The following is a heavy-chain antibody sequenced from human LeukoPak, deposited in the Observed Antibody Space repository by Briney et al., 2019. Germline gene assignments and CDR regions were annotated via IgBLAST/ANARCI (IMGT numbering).Heavy chain of an antibody. V-gene: IGHV3-23*01. CDR2: ISGSDDST. CDR1: GFTVSSNY. D-gene: IGHD1-1*01. Sequence: PGGSLRLSCATSGFTVSSNYMSWVRQAPGKGLEWVSVISGSDDSTYYANSVKGRFTISRDNSKNTLYLQMNSLRAEDTAVYYCAKAPVGTTTGGHHFHYWGQGTLVTVSS. CDR3: AKAPVGTTTGGHHFHY. J-gene: IGHJ4*02.